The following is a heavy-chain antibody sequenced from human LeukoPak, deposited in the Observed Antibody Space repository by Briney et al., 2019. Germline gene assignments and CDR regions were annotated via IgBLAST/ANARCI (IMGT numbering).Heavy chain of an antibody. CDR1: GYTFTSYG. Sequence: GASVKVSCKASGYTFTSYGISWVRQAPGQGLEWMGWISAYNGNTNYAQKLQGRVIMTTDTSTSTAYMELRSLRSDDTAVYYCARDPHYCSSTSCYGYWGQGTLVTVSS. J-gene: IGHJ4*02. V-gene: IGHV1-18*01. CDR2: ISAYNGNT. D-gene: IGHD2-2*01. CDR3: ARDPHYCSSTSCYGY.